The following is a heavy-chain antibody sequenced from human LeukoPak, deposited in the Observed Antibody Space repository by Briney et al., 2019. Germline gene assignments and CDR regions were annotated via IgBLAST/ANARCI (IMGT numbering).Heavy chain of an antibody. CDR2: INSVGGKT. CDR3: ARSIMYGDLRDDI. J-gene: IGHJ3*02. CDR1: GFNFNLYS. Sequence: PGGSLRLSWEASGFNFNLYSFNWVRQAEGKGLEWISYINSVGGKTLYADSVKGRFTISRDNAKSTVYMQMDRLRGEDAAIYYCARSIMYGDLRDDIWGQGTVVAVSS. D-gene: IGHD4-17*01. V-gene: IGHV3-48*04.